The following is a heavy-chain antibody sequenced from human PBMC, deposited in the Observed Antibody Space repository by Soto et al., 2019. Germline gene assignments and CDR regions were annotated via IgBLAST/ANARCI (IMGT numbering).Heavy chain of an antibody. Sequence: SETLSLTCTVSGGSISSYYWSWIRQPPGKGLEWIGYIYYSGSTNYNPSLKSRVTISVDTSKNQLSLKLRSVTAADTSVYFCGRGGGYDSSGYSYWGQGTLVTVSS. CDR1: GGSISSYY. V-gene: IGHV4-59*01. CDR3: GRGGGYDSSGYSY. J-gene: IGHJ4*02. D-gene: IGHD3-22*01. CDR2: IYYSGST.